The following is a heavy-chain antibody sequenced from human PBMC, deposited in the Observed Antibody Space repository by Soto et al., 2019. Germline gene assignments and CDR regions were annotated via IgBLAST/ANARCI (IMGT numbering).Heavy chain of an antibody. CDR2: IYYSGST. D-gene: IGHD6-6*01. V-gene: IGHV4-59*01. CDR3: ARMYSSYVFDWFDP. Sequence: QVQLQESGPGLVKPSETLSLTCTVSGGSISSYYWSWIRQPPGKGLEWIGYIYYSGSTNYNPSLKSRVTISVDTSKNQLSLKLSSVTAADTALYYCARMYSSYVFDWFDPWGQGTLVTVSS. CDR1: GGSISSYY. J-gene: IGHJ5*02.